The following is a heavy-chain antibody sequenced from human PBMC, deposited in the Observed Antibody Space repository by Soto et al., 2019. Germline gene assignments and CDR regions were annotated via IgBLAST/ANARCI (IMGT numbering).Heavy chain of an antibody. V-gene: IGHV4-30-4*01. Sequence: QVQLQESGPGLVKPSQTLSLTCTVSGRSISSGDYYWSRIRQPPGKGLEWIGYIYYRGSTYYNTSLKRRVTISVDTSKNQFSLKLSSVTAADTAVYYCARVRPAYFDLWGRGTLVTVSS. CDR2: IYYRGST. CDR1: GRSISSGDYY. D-gene: IGHD2-2*01. J-gene: IGHJ2*01. CDR3: ARVRPAYFDL.